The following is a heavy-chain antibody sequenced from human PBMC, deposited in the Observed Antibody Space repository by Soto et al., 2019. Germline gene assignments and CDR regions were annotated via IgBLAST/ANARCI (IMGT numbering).Heavy chain of an antibody. V-gene: IGHV3-9*01. D-gene: IGHD6-6*01. CDR3: AKDSIRRSFSRSSTRARDAFDI. CDR1: GFTFEDCA. CDR2: ISWDSRSV. Sequence: EVHLVESGGGLVQPGGSLRLSCAVSGFTFEDCAMHWVRQAPGKGLEWVSGISWDSRSVAYADSVKGRFTISRDNAENSLHLQMNSLRAEDTAVYYCAKDSIRRSFSRSSTRARDAFDIWGQGTMVTVSS. J-gene: IGHJ3*02.